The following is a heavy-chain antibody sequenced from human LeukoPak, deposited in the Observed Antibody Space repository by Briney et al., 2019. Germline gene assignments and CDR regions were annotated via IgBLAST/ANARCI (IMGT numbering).Heavy chain of an antibody. CDR3: AKDYYDSSGYYHFDY. V-gene: IGHV3-23*01. Sequence: PGGSLRLSCAASGFTVSRNYMSWVRQAPGKGLEWVSDISGSGGSTYYADSVKGRFTISRDNSKNTMYLQMNSLRAEDTAVYYCAKDYYDSSGYYHFDYWGQGTLVTVSS. D-gene: IGHD3-22*01. CDR2: ISGSGGST. CDR1: GFTVSRNY. J-gene: IGHJ4*02.